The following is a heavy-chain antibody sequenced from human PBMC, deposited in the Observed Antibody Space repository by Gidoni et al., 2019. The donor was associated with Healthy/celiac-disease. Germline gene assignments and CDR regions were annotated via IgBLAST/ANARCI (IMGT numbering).Heavy chain of an antibody. CDR2: IYYSGST. V-gene: IGHV4-31*03. CDR1: GCSISSGGYY. CDR3: ARVTEAAAGHPTTNWFDP. Sequence: QVQLQESGPGLVKPSQTLSLTCTVSGCSISSGGYYWSWIRQHPGKGLEWIGYIYYSGSTYYNPSLKSRVTISVDTSKNQFSLKLSSVTAADTAVYYCARVTEAAAGHPTTNWFDPWGQGTLVTVSS. D-gene: IGHD6-13*01. J-gene: IGHJ5*02.